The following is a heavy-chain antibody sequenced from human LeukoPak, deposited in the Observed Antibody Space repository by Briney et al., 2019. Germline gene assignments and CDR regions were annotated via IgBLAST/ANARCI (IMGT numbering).Heavy chain of an antibody. D-gene: IGHD4-17*01. CDR1: GFTFSSYG. Sequence: GGSLRLSCAASGFTFSSYGMHWVRQAPGKGLEWVSVISGSADSTYYTDSVKGRFTISRDSSKNTLYLQMNSLRAEDTAVYYCAKAGSRSYYYMDVWGKGTTVTVSS. J-gene: IGHJ6*03. V-gene: IGHV3-23*01. CDR3: AKAGSRSYYYMDV. CDR2: ISGSADST.